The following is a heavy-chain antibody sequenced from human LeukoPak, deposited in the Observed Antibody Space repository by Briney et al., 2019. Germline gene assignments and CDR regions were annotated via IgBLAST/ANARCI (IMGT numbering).Heavy chain of an antibody. D-gene: IGHD3-16*01. CDR3: ARETSQKGAHYMDV. V-gene: IGHV4-59*01. Sequence: SETLSLTCTVSGGSISSYYWSWIRQPPGKGLKWIGYIYYSGSTSYSPSLRSRVTISVDTSKNQFSLRLSSVTAADTAVYYCARETSQKGAHYMDVWGKGTTVTISS. J-gene: IGHJ6*03. CDR1: GGSISSYY. CDR2: IYYSGST.